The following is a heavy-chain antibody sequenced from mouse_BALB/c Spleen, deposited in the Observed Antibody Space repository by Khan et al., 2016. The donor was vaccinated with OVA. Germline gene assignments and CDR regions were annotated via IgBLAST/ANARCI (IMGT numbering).Heavy chain of an antibody. D-gene: IGHD2-10*01. CDR3: ARQPYYHYYIMDY. CDR2: IWSDGST. J-gene: IGHJ4*01. CDR1: GFSLTNYG. V-gene: IGHV2-6-1*01. Sequence: QVQLKESGPGLVVPSQSLSITCTISGFSLTNYGVHWVRQPPGKGLEWLVVIWSDGSTTYNSALKSRLSISKDNSKSQVFLKMNSLQTDDTAVYYCARQPYYHYYIMDYWGQGTSVTVSS.